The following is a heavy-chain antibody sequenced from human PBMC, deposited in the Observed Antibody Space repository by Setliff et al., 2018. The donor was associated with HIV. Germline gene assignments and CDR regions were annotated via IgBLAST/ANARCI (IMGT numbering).Heavy chain of an antibody. CDR2: IYYSGTT. CDR1: DASIHSNNCY. CDR3: ARERGGGYNYGRGMDV. V-gene: IGHV4-39*07. J-gene: IGHJ6*02. D-gene: IGHD5-18*01. Sequence: PSETLSLTCSVSDASIHSNNCYWVWIRQTPGKGLEWIGSIYYSGTTYYNPSLKSRVTISVDTSKNQFSLKLSSVTAADTAVYYCARERGGGYNYGRGMDVWGQGTTVTV.